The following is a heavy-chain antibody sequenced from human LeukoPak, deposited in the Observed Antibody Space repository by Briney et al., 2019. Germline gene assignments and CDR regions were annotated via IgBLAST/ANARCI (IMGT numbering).Heavy chain of an antibody. CDR1: GYTFTNYT. D-gene: IGHD3-22*01. V-gene: IGHV7-4-1*01. CDR3: ARGYDTTGYFSY. J-gene: IGHJ4*02. CDR2: IDTNTGNP. Sequence: ASVKVSCKASGYTFTNYTLNWVRQAPGQGLEWMGWIDTNTGNPTYAQGFIGRFVFSSDTSVTTAYLQIRSLKAEDTAVYYCARGYDTTGYFSYWGQGTLVAVSS.